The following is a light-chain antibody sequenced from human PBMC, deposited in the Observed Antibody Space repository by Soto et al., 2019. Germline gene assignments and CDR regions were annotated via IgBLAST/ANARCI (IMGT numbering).Light chain of an antibody. J-gene: IGKJ4*02. CDR3: LPHCASGR. CDR1: QSVSKNY. CDR2: GAS. Sequence: FLEIVSVSRGERANIPCRVSQSVSKNYLAWYQQKPGQAPRLLIYGASNRATGIPDIFRGSGSGRDLTVASGRLLRRGSAVYYGLPHCASGRFAGGTKVDIK. V-gene: IGKV3-20*01.